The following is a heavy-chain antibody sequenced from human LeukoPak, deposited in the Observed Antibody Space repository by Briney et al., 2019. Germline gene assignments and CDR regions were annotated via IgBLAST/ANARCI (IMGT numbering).Heavy chain of an antibody. V-gene: IGHV4-39*07. CDR3: ARTCAGSSWIYYYYYMDV. CDR2: IYYSGST. CDR1: GGSISSSSYY. D-gene: IGHD6-13*01. J-gene: IGHJ6*03. Sequence: SETLSLTCTVSGGSISSSSYYWGWIRQPPGKGLEWIGSIYYSGSTYYNPSLKSRVTISVDTSKNQFSLKLSSVTAADTAVYYCARTCAGSSWIYYYYYMDVWGKGTTVTVSS.